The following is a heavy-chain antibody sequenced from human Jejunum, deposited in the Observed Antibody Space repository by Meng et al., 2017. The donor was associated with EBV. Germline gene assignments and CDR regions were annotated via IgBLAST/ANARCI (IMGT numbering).Heavy chain of an antibody. V-gene: IGHV4-39*07. Sequence: HLPLQESGPGLVKPSETLSLPCTGAGGTVRSSDYYWGWIRQPPGKGLEWIGNIYYRGSTYYNPSLKSRVTISVDTSKNQFSLKLSSVTAADTAVYYCARSVSSGYSTWLDPWGQGTLVTVSS. J-gene: IGHJ5*02. CDR3: ARSVSSGYSTWLDP. D-gene: IGHD3-22*01. CDR2: IYYRGST. CDR1: GGTVRSSDYY.